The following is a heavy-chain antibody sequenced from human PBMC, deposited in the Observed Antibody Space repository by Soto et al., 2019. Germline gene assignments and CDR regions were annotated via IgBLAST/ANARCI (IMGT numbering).Heavy chain of an antibody. Sequence: GGSLRLSCAASGFTFSSYWMHWVRQAPGKGLVWVSRVNYDGSNTNYADSVKGRFTISRDNAKNTLYLQMNSLRAEDTAVYYCAKLRGDTSGYYYNWGHGTLVTVSS. J-gene: IGHJ4*01. CDR2: VNYDGSNT. CDR1: GFTFSSYW. CDR3: AKLRGDTSGYYYN. D-gene: IGHD3-22*01. V-gene: IGHV3-74*01.